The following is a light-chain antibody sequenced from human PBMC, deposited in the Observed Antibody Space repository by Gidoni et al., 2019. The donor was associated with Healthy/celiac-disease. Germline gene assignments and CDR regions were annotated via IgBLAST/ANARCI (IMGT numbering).Light chain of an antibody. CDR3: QSYDGGLRGCV. V-gene: IGLV1-40*01. Sequence: QSVLTQAPSVSGAPGQRVTISCTGSNSNIGAGYDVHWYQQFPGTAPKLLIYGNTNRPSGVPDRFSASKFGSSASLAITGLQPEDEADYYCQSYDGGLRGCVFGGGTKVTVL. CDR2: GNT. J-gene: IGLJ3*02. CDR1: NSNIGAGYD.